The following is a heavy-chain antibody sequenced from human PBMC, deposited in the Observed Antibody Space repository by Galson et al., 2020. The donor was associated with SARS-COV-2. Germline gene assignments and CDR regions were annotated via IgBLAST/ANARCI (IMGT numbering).Heavy chain of an antibody. Sequence: GESLKISCAASGFPFRDYYMHWIRQAPGKGLEWLSYTSRSGDTIYYADSVKGRFTISRDNARNSLYLQMNSLRAEDTAIYYFARDRFSSQYRWFDPWGQGTRVTVSS. J-gene: IGHJ5*02. CDR1: GFPFRDYY. CDR2: TSRSGDTI. D-gene: IGHD2-2*01. CDR3: ARDRFSSQYRWFDP. V-gene: IGHV3-11*01.